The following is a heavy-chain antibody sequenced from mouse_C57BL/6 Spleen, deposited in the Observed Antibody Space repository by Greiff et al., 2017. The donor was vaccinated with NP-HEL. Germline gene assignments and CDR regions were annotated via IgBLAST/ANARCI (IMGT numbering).Heavy chain of an antibody. CDR1: GYTFTSYW. J-gene: IGHJ1*03. Sequence: QVQLQQPGAELVKPGASVKLSCKASGYTFTSYWMHWVKQRPGQGLEWIGNINPSNGGTNYNEKFKSKATLTVDKSSSTAYMQLSSLTSEDSAVYDCASTLWDGYLDDWGTGTTVTVSS. D-gene: IGHD4-1*01. V-gene: IGHV1-53*01. CDR3: ASTLWDGYLDD. CDR2: INPSNGGT.